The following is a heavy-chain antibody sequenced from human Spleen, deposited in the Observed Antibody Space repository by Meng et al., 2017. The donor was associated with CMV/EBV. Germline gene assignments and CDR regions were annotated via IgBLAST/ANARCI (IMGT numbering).Heavy chain of an antibody. Sequence: GGSLRLSCAASGFTFSSYWMSWVRQAPGKGLEWVANIKQDGSEKYYVDSVKGRFTISRDNAKNSLYLQMNSLRAEDTAVYYCAGHSSGYYPYYGMDVWGQGITVTVSS. CDR3: AGHSSGYYPYYGMDV. V-gene: IGHV3-7*01. CDR2: IKQDGSEK. D-gene: IGHD3-22*01. CDR1: GFTFSSYW. J-gene: IGHJ6*02.